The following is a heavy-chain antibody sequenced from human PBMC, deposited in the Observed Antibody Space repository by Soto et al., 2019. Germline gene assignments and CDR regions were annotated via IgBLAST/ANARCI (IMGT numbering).Heavy chain of an antibody. V-gene: IGHV3-30*03. Sequence: GGSLRLSCAASGFTFSSYGMHWVRQAPGKGLEWVAVISYDGSNKYYADSVKGRFTISRDNSKNTLYLQMNSLRAEDTAVYYCASGGRVVPGYGMDVWGQGTTVTVSS. CDR1: GFTFSSYG. CDR2: ISYDGSNK. J-gene: IGHJ6*02. CDR3: ASGGRVVPGYGMDV. D-gene: IGHD2-2*01.